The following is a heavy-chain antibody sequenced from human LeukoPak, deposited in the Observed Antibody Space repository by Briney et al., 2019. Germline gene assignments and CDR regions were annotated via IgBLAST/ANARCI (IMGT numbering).Heavy chain of an antibody. CDR1: GFTFSSYA. V-gene: IGHV3-23*01. CDR2: ISGSGGST. Sequence: PGGSLRLSCAASGFTFSSYAMSWVRQAPGKGLEWVSAISGSGGSTYYADSVKGRFTISRDHSKNTLYLQMNSLRAEDTAVYYCAKAHDYGDYVVRFDYWGQGTLVTVSS. J-gene: IGHJ4*02. D-gene: IGHD4-17*01. CDR3: AKAHDYGDYVVRFDY.